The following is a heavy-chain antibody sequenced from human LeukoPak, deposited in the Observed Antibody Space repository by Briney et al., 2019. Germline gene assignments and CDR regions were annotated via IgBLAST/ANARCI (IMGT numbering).Heavy chain of an antibody. Sequence: GGSLRLSCAASGFTFSSYWMHWVRQAPGKGLVWVSRSNSDGSSTSYADSVKGRFTISRDNSKNTLYLQMNSLRAEDTAVYYCAKVDRTIFGVVISYDYYYYMDVWGKGTTVTVSS. CDR2: SNSDGSST. CDR3: AKVDRTIFGVVISYDYYYYMDV. CDR1: GFTFSSYW. V-gene: IGHV3-74*01. D-gene: IGHD3-3*01. J-gene: IGHJ6*03.